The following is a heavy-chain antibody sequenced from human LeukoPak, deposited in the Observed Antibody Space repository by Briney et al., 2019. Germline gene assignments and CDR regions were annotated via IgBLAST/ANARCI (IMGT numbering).Heavy chain of an antibody. V-gene: IGHV6-1*01. CDR3: AKSQEYCSGGSCYGPDAFDI. Sequence: SQTLSLTCAISGDSVSSNSAAWNWIRQSPSRGLEWLGRTYYRSKWYSDYAVSVKSRITINPDTSKNQFSLQLNSVTPEDTAVYYCAKSQEYCSGGSCYGPDAFDIWGQGTMVTVSS. CDR2: TYYRSKWYS. CDR1: GDSVSSNSAA. J-gene: IGHJ3*02. D-gene: IGHD2-15*01.